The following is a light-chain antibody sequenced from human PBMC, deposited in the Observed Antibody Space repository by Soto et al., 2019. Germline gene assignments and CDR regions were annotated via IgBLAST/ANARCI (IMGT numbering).Light chain of an antibody. J-gene: IGKJ1*01. CDR2: GAS. Sequence: ETVLTQSPGTLSLSPGERATLSCRASQSVSSSYLAWYQQKPGQAPRLLIYGASSRATGIPDRFSGSGSGKDFTLTISRLEPEDLAVYYCQQYGSSPPSWTFGQGTKVEIK. CDR1: QSVSSSY. V-gene: IGKV3-20*01. CDR3: QQYGSSPPSWT.